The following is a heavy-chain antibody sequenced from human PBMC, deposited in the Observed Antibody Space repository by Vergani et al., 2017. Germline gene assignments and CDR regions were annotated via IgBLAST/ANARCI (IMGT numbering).Heavy chain of an antibody. J-gene: IGHJ4*02. CDR2: INHSGST. V-gene: IGHV4-34*01. CDR1: GGSFSGYY. CDR3: ARWGMRYYYDSSGYYYEA. D-gene: IGHD3-22*01. Sequence: QVQLQQWGAGLLKPSETLSLTCAVYGGSFSGYYWSWIRQPPGKGLEWIGEINHSGSTYYNPSLKSRVTISVDTSKNQFSLKLSTVTAADTAVYYCARWGMRYYYDSSGYYYEAWGQGTLVTVSS.